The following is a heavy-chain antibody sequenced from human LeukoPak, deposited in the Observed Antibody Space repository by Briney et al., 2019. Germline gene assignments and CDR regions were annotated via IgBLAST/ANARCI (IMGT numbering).Heavy chain of an antibody. V-gene: IGHV3-21*01. CDR3: ARKRSPGAFDI. CDR2: INSYSSDI. Sequence: GGTLRLSCAASGFTFSSYGMTWVRQAPGKGLDWVSSINSYSSDIYYADSVKGRSTISRDNAKNSLYLQMNSLRAEDTAVYYCARKRSPGAFDIWGQGTMVTVSS. J-gene: IGHJ3*02. CDR1: GFTFSSYG.